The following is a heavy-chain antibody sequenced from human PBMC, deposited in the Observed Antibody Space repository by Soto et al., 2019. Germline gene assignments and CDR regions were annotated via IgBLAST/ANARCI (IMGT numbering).Heavy chain of an antibody. J-gene: IGHJ4*02. CDR3: ARAVTVCSGGSCYFYFDY. D-gene: IGHD2-15*01. CDR1: GGSISSYY. CDR2: IYYSGST. V-gene: IGHV4-59*01. Sequence: QVQLQESGPGLVKPSETLSLTCTVSGGSISSYYWSWIRQPPGKGLEWIGYIYYSGSTNYNPSLKRRVTISVDTSKNQFSLKLSSVTAADTAVYYCARAVTVCSGGSCYFYFDYWGQGTLVTVSS.